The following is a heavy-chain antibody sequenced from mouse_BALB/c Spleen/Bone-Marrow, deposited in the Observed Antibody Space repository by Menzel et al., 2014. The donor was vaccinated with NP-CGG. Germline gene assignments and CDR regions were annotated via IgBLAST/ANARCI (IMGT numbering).Heavy chain of an antibody. D-gene: IGHD2-10*02. CDR3: ARGIFLYGNFLLDY. CDR1: GFNIKDTY. J-gene: IGHJ4*01. V-gene: IGHV14-3*02. CDR2: IDPANGNT. Sequence: EVKLVESGADLVKPGASVKLSCTASGFNIKDTYMHWVKQRPEQGLEWIGRIDPANGNTKYDPKFQGKATITADTSSNTAYLQLSSLTSEDTSVYYCARGIFLYGNFLLDYWGQGTTVTVSS.